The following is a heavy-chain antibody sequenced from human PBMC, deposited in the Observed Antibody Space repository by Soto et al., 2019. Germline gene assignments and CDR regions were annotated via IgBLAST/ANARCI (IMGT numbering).Heavy chain of an antibody. Sequence: QVQLVQSGAEVKKPGASVKVSCKASGYTFTSYAMHWVRQAPGQRLEWMGWINAGNGNTKYSQKFQGRVTITRDTSASTAYMELSSLRSEDTAVYYCARVHCSSTSYPITRGYYFDYWGQGTLVTVSS. V-gene: IGHV1-3*01. CDR3: ARVHCSSTSYPITRGYYFDY. CDR1: GYTFTSYA. D-gene: IGHD2-2*01. J-gene: IGHJ4*02. CDR2: INAGNGNT.